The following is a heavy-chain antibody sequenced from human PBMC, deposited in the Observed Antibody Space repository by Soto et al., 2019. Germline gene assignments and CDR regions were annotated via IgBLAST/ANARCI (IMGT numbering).Heavy chain of an antibody. D-gene: IGHD3-10*01. CDR3: ARVLYYGSGSYSPYGMDV. CDR2: VSPPFRTS. V-gene: IGHV1-69*01. CDR1: GVSFNNNG. Sequence: QVQLVQSGAEVKKPGSSVKVSCKTSGVSFNNNGIGWVRQAPGHGLEWMGGVSPPFRTSNYARKFQGRISITADAYTSTVNMELSSLTSEDTAQYYCARVLYYGSGSYSPYGMDVRGQGTTVTGSS. J-gene: IGHJ6*02.